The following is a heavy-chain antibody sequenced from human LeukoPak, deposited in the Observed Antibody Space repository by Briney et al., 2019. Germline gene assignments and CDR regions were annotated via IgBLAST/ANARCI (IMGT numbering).Heavy chain of an antibody. CDR1: GFTFSSYA. CDR2: ISSSGGST. J-gene: IGHJ4*02. V-gene: IGHV3-23*01. CDR3: AKDDRSVVRGTSDF. Sequence: PGGSLRLSCAASGFTFSSYAMSWVRQAPGKGLEWVSAISSSGGSTYYADSVKGRFSIFRDNSKNTLSPQMNSLRAEDTAVYYCAKDDRSVVRGTSDFWGQGSLVTVSS. D-gene: IGHD3-10*01.